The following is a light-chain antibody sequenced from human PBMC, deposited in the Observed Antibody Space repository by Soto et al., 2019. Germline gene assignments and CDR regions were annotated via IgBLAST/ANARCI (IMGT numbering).Light chain of an antibody. CDR1: QTVNNN. V-gene: IGKV3-15*01. CDR3: QQYDRWPPWT. Sequence: EFVLTQSPDTLPLSPGERATLSCRASQTVNNNYVAWYQQKPGQAPRLLIYDASTRATGIPARFSGSGSGTEFTLTISSLQSEDFAVYYCQQYDRWPPWTFGQGTKVDIK. J-gene: IGKJ1*01. CDR2: DAS.